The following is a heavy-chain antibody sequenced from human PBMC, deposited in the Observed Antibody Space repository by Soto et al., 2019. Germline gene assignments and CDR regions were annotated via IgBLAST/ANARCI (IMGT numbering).Heavy chain of an antibody. J-gene: IGHJ3*02. V-gene: IGHV3-30*18. CDR2: ISYDGSNK. D-gene: IGHD3-10*01. Sequence: QVQLVESGGGVVQPGRSLRLSCAASGFTFSSYGMHWVRQAPGKGLEWVAVISYDGSNKYYADSVKGRFTISRDNSKNPLYLQMNSLRAEDTAVYYCAKDSAVGHAFDIWGQGTMVTVSS. CDR3: AKDSAVGHAFDI. CDR1: GFTFSSYG.